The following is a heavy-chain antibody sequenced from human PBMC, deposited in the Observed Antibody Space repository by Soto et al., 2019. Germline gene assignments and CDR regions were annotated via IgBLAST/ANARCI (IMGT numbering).Heavy chain of an antibody. D-gene: IGHD2-2*01. V-gene: IGHV3-30*18. CDR2: ISYDGSNK. Sequence: GGSLRLSCAASGFTFSSYGMHWVRQAPGKGLEWVAVISYDGSNKYYADSVKGRFTISRDNSKNTLYLQMNSLRAEDTAVYYCAKTGYQLLPGYYYYGMDVWGQGTTVTVSS. CDR3: AKTGYQLLPGYYYYGMDV. J-gene: IGHJ6*02. CDR1: GFTFSSYG.